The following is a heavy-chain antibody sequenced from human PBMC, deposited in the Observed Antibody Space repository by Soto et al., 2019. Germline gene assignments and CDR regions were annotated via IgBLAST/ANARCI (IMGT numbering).Heavy chain of an antibody. CDR1: GFTFSDYY. J-gene: IGHJ4*02. V-gene: IGHV3-11*06. CDR3: ARAYYGDYPGY. Sequence: GGSLRLSCAAAGFTFSDYYMTWIRQAPGKGLEWISYITPRSSYTHYADSVKGRFTISRDDARSLLFLQMNSLSPDDTAVYYCARAYYGDYPGYWGRGTLVTVSS. CDR2: ITPRSSYT. D-gene: IGHD4-17*01.